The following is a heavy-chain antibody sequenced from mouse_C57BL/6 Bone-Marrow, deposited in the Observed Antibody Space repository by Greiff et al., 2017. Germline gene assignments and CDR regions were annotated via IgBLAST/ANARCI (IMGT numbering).Heavy chain of an antibody. V-gene: IGHV14-4*01. CDR2: IDPENGDT. CDR1: GFNIKDDY. J-gene: IGHJ2*01. D-gene: IGHD2-4*01. Sequence: VQLQQSGAELVRPGASVKSSCTASGFNIKDDYMHWVKQRPEQGLEWIGWIDPENGDTEYASKFQGKATITADTSSSTAYLQLSSLTSEDTAVYYCTRQLRAFYFDYWGQGTTLTVSS. CDR3: TRQLRAFYFDY.